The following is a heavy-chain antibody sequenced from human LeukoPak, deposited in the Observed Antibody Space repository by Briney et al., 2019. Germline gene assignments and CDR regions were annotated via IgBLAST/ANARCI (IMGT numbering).Heavy chain of an antibody. Sequence: GESLKISCKGSGYSFTNYWIGWVRQMLGKGLEWMGIIYPGDSNTRYSPSFQGQVTISVDKSVTTAYLQWSSLKASDTAVYYCATGRYCSGGTCYSSLDFWGQGTLVTVSS. D-gene: IGHD2-15*01. CDR2: IYPGDSNT. J-gene: IGHJ4*01. CDR3: ATGRYCSGGTCYSSLDF. CDR1: GYSFTNYW. V-gene: IGHV5-51*01.